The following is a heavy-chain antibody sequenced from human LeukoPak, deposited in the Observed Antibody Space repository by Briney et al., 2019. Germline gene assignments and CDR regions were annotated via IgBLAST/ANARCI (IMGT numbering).Heavy chain of an antibody. CDR2: IYYSGST. V-gene: IGHV4-59*01. Sequence: SETLSLTCTVFGGSISSYYWSWIRQPPGKGLEWIGYIYYSGSTNYNPSLKSRVTISVDTSKNQFSLKLSSVTAADTAVYYCARVDDGDYGYAFDIWGQGTMVTVSS. D-gene: IGHD4-17*01. J-gene: IGHJ3*02. CDR1: GGSISSYY. CDR3: ARVDDGDYGYAFDI.